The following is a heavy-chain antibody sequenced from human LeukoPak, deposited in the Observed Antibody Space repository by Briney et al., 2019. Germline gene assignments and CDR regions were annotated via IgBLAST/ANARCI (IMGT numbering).Heavy chain of an antibody. V-gene: IGHV4-59*08. Sequence: SETLSLTCTVSGGSISSYYWSWIRRPPGKGLEWIGYIYYSGSTNYNPSLKSRVTISVDTSKNQFSLKLSSVTAADTAVYYCARGVLFSYYDSSGYAFDIWGQGTMVTVSS. CDR2: IYYSGST. CDR1: GGSISSYY. CDR3: ARGVLFSYYDSSGYAFDI. D-gene: IGHD3-22*01. J-gene: IGHJ3*02.